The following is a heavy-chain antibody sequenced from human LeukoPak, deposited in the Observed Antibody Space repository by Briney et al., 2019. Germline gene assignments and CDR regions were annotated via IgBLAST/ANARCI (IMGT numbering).Heavy chain of an antibody. CDR2: ISGSGGST. CDR3: ATFLIGAAMERGLDY. Sequence: PGRSLRLSCAASGFTFSSYAMSWVRQAPGKGLEWVSAISGSGGSTYYVDSVKGRFTISRDNSKNTLYLQMNSLRAEDTAVYYCATFLIGAAMERGLDYWGQGTLVTVSS. D-gene: IGHD5-18*01. CDR1: GFTFSSYA. V-gene: IGHV3-23*01. J-gene: IGHJ4*02.